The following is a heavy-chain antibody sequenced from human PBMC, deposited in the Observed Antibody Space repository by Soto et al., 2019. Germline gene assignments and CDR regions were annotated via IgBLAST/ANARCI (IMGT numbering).Heavy chain of an antibody. Sequence: EVQLVESGGGLVQPGGSLRLSCAASGFTFSSYWMHWVRQAPGKRLVWVSRINTDGSRTSYADSVKGRFTISRDNAKNTVYLQMNSLRAEETAVYYCARVKSGSYDWFDPWGQGTLVTVSS. CDR3: ARVKSGSYDWFDP. CDR2: INTDGSRT. V-gene: IGHV3-74*01. CDR1: GFTFSSYW. D-gene: IGHD3-10*01. J-gene: IGHJ5*02.